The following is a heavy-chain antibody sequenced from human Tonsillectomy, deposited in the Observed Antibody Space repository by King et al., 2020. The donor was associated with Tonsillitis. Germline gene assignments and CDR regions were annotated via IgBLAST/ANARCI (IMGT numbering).Heavy chain of an antibody. J-gene: IGHJ4*02. Sequence: VQLVESGAEVKKPGESLKISCKGSGYSFTSYWIGWGRHTPGKGLEWLGIIYPRDSETSNSPSFQGQVTFSVDKSIRTAYLQWSILMASDTAIYYWARHWTPQEGFEYWGQGTLVTVSS. CDR1: GYSFTSYW. V-gene: IGHV5-51*01. CDR2: IYPRDSET. CDR3: ARHWTPQEGFEY. D-gene: IGHD1-1*01.